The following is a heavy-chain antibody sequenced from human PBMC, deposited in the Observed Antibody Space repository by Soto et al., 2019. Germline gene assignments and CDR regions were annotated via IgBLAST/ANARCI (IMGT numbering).Heavy chain of an antibody. Sequence: QVQLVESGGGVVQPGRSLRLSCAASGFTFSSYGMHWVRQAPGKGLEWVAVIWYDGSNKYYADSVKGRFTISRDNSKNTLDLQMNGLRAEDTAVYYCARDPVAAAGTVYFDYWGQGTLVTVSS. V-gene: IGHV3-33*01. D-gene: IGHD6-13*01. CDR1: GFTFSSYG. CDR2: IWYDGSNK. J-gene: IGHJ4*02. CDR3: ARDPVAAAGTVYFDY.